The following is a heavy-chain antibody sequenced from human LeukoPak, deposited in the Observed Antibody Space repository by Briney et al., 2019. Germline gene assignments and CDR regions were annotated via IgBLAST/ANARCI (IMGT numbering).Heavy chain of an antibody. D-gene: IGHD2-2*01. CDR1: GYTFTGYY. Sequence: ASVKVSCKASGYTFTGYYMHWVRQAPGQGLEWMGWINTNTGNPTYAQGFTGRFVFSLDTPVSTAYLQISSLKAEDTAVYYCARDFVNCSSTSCYDWFDPWGQGTLVTVSS. CDR3: ARDFVNCSSTSCYDWFDP. CDR2: INTNTGNP. V-gene: IGHV7-4-1*02. J-gene: IGHJ5*02.